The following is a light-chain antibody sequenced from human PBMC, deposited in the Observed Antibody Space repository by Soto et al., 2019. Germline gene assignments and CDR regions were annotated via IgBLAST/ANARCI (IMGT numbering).Light chain of an antibody. J-gene: IGKJ1*01. CDR2: AAS. CDR1: QSVNSRF. V-gene: IGKV3-20*01. Sequence: EIVLTQSPGTLSLSPGESATLSCRASQSVNSRFLAWYQHKPGQAPRLLIYAASTRATGIPDRFSGSASGTDFTLTISRLEPEDFAVYYCQQYNDWPPWTFGQGTKVEIK. CDR3: QQYNDWPPWT.